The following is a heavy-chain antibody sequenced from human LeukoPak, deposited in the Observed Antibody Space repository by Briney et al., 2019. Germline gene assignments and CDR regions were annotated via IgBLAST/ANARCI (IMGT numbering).Heavy chain of an antibody. V-gene: IGHV3-30*02. CDR3: AKDIGPAGDAVFDY. CDR2: IRYDGSNI. D-gene: IGHD3-16*01. J-gene: IGHJ4*02. Sequence: GGSLRLSCAASGFTFSSYGMHWVRQAPGKGLEWVAFIRYDGSNIYYADSVKGRFTISRDNSKNTLYLQMNSLRAEDMALYYCAKDIGPAGDAVFDYWGQGTLVTVSS. CDR1: GFTFSSYG.